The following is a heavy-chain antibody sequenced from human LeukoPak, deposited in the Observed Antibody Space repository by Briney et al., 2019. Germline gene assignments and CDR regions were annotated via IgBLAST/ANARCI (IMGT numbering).Heavy chain of an antibody. D-gene: IGHD6-13*01. V-gene: IGHV1-2*02. CDR3: AREGGSSSWTRGQWDY. Sequence: ASVKVSCKASGYTFTGYYMHWVRQAPGQGLEWMGWINPNSGGTNYAQKFQGRVTMTRDTSISTAYMELRSLRSDDTAVYYCAREGGSSSWTRGQWDYWGQGTLVTVSS. CDR1: GYTFTGYY. J-gene: IGHJ4*02. CDR2: INPNSGGT.